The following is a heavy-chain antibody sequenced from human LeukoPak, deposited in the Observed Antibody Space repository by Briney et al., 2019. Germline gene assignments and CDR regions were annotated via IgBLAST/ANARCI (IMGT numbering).Heavy chain of an antibody. CDR1: GYTFTGYY. D-gene: IGHD1-26*01. Sequence: ASVKVSCKASGYTFTGYYMHWVRQAPGQGLEWMGWINPNSGGTNYAQKFQGRVTMTRGTSISTAYMELSRLRSDDTAVYYCARAGSYKDFYYFDYWGQGTLVTVSS. J-gene: IGHJ4*02. CDR3: ARAGSYKDFYYFDY. V-gene: IGHV1-2*02. CDR2: INPNSGGT.